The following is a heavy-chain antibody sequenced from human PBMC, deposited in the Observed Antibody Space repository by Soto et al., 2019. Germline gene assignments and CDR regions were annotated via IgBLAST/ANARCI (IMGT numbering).Heavy chain of an antibody. Sequence: SVKVSCKASGGTFSSYTISWVRQAPGQGLEWMGRIIPILGIANYAQKFQGRVTITADKSTSTAYMELSSLRSEDTAVYYCARDEGIAAGGMDVWGQGTTVTVSS. D-gene: IGHD6-25*01. CDR3: ARDEGIAAGGMDV. CDR1: GGTFSSYT. J-gene: IGHJ6*02. V-gene: IGHV1-69*04. CDR2: IIPILGIA.